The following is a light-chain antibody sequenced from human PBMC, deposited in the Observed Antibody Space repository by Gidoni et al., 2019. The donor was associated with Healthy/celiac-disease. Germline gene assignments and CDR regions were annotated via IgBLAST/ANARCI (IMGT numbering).Light chain of an antibody. CDR3: QQYYSTPRT. V-gene: IGKV4-1*01. Sequence: EIVMTQSPDSLAVSLGERATINCKSSQSVLYSSNNKNYLAWYQQKPGQPPKLLIYWASTRESGVPDRFSGSGSGTDFTLTISSLQAEDVAVYYCQQYYSTPRTFXXXTKVEIK. J-gene: IGKJ1*01. CDR2: WAS. CDR1: QSVLYSSNNKNY.